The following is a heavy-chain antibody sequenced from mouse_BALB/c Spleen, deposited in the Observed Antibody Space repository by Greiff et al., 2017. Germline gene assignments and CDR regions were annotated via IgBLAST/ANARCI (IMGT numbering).Heavy chain of an antibody. J-gene: IGHJ4*01. Sequence: EVQLQQSGPSLVKPSQTLSLTCSVTGDSITSGYWNWIRKFPGNKLEYMGYISYSGSTYYNPSLKSRISITRDTSKNQYYLQLNSVTTEDTATYYCARYGNYVDYAMDYWGQGTSVTVSS. CDR3: ARYGNYVDYAMDY. CDR2: ISYSGST. D-gene: IGHD2-1*01. V-gene: IGHV3-8*02. CDR1: GDSITSGY.